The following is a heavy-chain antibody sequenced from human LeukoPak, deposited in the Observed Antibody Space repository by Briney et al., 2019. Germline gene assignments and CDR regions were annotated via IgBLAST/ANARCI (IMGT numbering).Heavy chain of an antibody. D-gene: IGHD3-10*01. CDR1: GFTFSSYW. J-gene: IGHJ3*02. Sequence: GGSLRLSCAASGFTFSSYWMHWVRQAPGKGLVWVSRVNSDGSSTRYADSVKGRFTISRDNAKNTLDLQMNSLRGEDTAVYYCARDLSGRYAFDIWGQGTMVTVSS. CDR2: VNSDGSST. V-gene: IGHV3-74*01. CDR3: ARDLSGRYAFDI.